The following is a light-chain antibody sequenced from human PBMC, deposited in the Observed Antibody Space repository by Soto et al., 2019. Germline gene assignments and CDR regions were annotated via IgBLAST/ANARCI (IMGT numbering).Light chain of an antibody. CDR2: EVN. V-gene: IGLV2-8*01. J-gene: IGLJ1*01. Sequence: QSALTPPPSAPGSPGQSVAISCTGTSSDVGGYNYVSWYQQHPGKAPKLMIYEVNKRPSGVPDRFSGSKSGNTASLTVSGLQAADEADYFCKSYAGSNTYVFGSGTKVTVL. CDR1: SSDVGGYNY. CDR3: KSYAGSNTYV.